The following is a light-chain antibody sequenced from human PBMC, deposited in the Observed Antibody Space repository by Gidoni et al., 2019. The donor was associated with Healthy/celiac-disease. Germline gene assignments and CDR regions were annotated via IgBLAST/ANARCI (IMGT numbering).Light chain of an antibody. CDR1: QSVSSN. CDR3: QQYNNWPRSIT. CDR2: GAS. Sequence: EIVMTQSPATLSVSTGERATLSCRASQSVSSNLAWYQQKPGHAPRLLIYGASTRATGIPARFSGSGSGTEFTLTISSLQSEDFAVYYCQQYNNWPRSITFGQGTRLEIK. J-gene: IGKJ5*01. V-gene: IGKV3-15*01.